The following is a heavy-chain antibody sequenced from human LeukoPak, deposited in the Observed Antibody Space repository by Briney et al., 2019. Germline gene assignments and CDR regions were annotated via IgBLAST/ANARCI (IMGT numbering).Heavy chain of an antibody. D-gene: IGHD6-13*01. CDR3: AKESRSSWYDFDY. J-gene: IGHJ4*02. Sequence: PGGSLRLSCAASGFTFSSYAMSWVRQAPGKGLEWVSAISGSGGSTYYADSVKGRFTISRDNSKNTLFVQMNSLRAEDTAVHYCAKESRSSWYDFDYWGQGTLVTVSS. V-gene: IGHV3-23*01. CDR1: GFTFSSYA. CDR2: ISGSGGST.